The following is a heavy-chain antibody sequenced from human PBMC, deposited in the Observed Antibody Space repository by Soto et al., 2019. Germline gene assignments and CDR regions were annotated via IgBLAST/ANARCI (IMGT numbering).Heavy chain of an antibody. CDR3: AKGNIEMASRQWGYFQD. Sequence: QVQLVESGGGVVQPGRSLRLSCAASGLTFSSYGMHWVRQAPGKGLEWVAVISYDGSNKYYADSVKGRFTISRDNSKNTLYLQMNSQRVEDTAVYYCAKGNIEMASRQWGYFQDWGQGTLVSVSS. J-gene: IGHJ1*01. D-gene: IGHD1-1*01. CDR2: ISYDGSNK. CDR1: GLTFSSYG. V-gene: IGHV3-30*18.